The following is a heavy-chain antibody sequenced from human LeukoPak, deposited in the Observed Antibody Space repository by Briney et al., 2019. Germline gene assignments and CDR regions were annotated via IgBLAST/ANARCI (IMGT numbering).Heavy chain of an antibody. CDR1: GFTFTTYA. J-gene: IGHJ4*02. D-gene: IGHD3-9*01. CDR3: TKDQNFDWVPHDF. V-gene: IGHV3-23*01. CDR2: ISGSGSST. Sequence: GGSLRLSCAASGFTFTTYAMSWVRQAPGKGLEWVSGISGSGSSTYYADSVKGRFTISRDRSKNTLYLQMSSLRADDTAVYFCTKDQNFDWVPHDFWGQGTLVTVSS.